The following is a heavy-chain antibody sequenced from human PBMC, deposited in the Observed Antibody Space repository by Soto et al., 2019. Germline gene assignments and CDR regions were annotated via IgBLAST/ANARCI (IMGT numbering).Heavy chain of an antibody. CDR1: GASISYGGFS. D-gene: IGHD5-12*01. CDR3: ARGGGYDSFDY. CDR2: ISHLENT. Sequence: KASETLFLTCTVSGASISYGGFSWSWIRQSPGKGLEWIGYISHLENTYFHPSFKSRLTMSIDRRRNQFSLNLSSVTAADMAVYYCARGGGYDSFDYWGQGVLVTVSS. V-gene: IGHV4-30-2*06. J-gene: IGHJ4*02.